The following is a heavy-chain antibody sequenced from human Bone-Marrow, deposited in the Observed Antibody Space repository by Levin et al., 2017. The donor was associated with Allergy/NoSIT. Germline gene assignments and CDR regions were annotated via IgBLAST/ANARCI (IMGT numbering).Heavy chain of an antibody. J-gene: IGHJ3*02. Sequence: GGSLRLSCAVSGLRFSDYGMHWVRQAPGKGLEWVAIIWYDGSHKDYGDPVKGRFTISRDNSKSSLYLQMDSLRAEDTAVYYCATEKNGDLAFDIWGQGTMVTVAS. CDR1: GLRFSDYG. D-gene: IGHD2-21*02. V-gene: IGHV3-33*01. CDR2: IWYDGSHK. CDR3: ATEKNGDLAFDI.